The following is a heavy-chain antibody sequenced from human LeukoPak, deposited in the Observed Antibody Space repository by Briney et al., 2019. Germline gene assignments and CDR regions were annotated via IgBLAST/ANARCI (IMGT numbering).Heavy chain of an antibody. CDR3: ARCGGDCSGHYYGMDV. D-gene: IGHD2-21*02. J-gene: IGHJ6*02. V-gene: IGHV3-64*01. CDR1: GLTFSSYA. CDR2: ISSNGGST. Sequence: GGSLRLSCAASGLTFSSYAMHWVRQAPGKGLEYVSAISSNGGSTYYANSVKGRFTISRDNSKNTLYLQMGSLRAEDMAVYYCARCGGDCSGHYYGMDVWGQGTTVTVSS.